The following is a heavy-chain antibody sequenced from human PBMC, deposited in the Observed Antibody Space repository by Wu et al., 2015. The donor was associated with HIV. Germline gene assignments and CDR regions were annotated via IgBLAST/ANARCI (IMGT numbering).Heavy chain of an antibody. CDR3: VRGITNPDAFDI. D-gene: IGHD1-14*01. CDR1: GYTFTANY. J-gene: IGHJ3*02. V-gene: IGHV1-46*01. Sequence: QVQLVQSGAEMKKPGASVNISCKASGYTFTANYIHWVRQAPGQGLEWMGLINPGIGSTYYAEKFQGRVTMTRDTSTSTVNMQLGTLTSEDTAVYYCVRGITNPDAFDIWGRGTMVTVSS. CDR2: INPGIGST.